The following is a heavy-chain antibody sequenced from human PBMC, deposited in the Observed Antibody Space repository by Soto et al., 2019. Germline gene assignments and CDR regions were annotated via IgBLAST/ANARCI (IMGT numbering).Heavy chain of an antibody. V-gene: IGHV4-61*05. J-gene: IGHJ6*02. CDR1: GGSITSITNHY. D-gene: IGHD2-2*01. CDR3: VVAAEIYYYQGMDV. CDR2: ISYSGHT. Sequence: SETLSLTCTVSGGSITSITNHYCSWIRQPPGKGLEWIGYISYSGHTNYNPSLKSRITISVDKSKNQFVLKLRSVTAADTAVYYCVVAAEIYYYQGMDVWGQGTTVTVSS.